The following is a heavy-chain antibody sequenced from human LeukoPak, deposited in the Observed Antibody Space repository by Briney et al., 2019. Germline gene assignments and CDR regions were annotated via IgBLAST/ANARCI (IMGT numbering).Heavy chain of an antibody. V-gene: IGHV4-39*07. J-gene: IGHJ4*02. Sequence: SETLSLTCTVSGGSLSISNYYWGWIRQPPGKGLEWIGSMSYSGRTYYNPSLKTRVTISVDTSKNQFSLKLSSVTAADTAVYYCAREHHTYYYDSSGYSPFDYWGQGTLVIVSS. CDR2: MSYSGRT. CDR3: AREHHTYYYDSSGYSPFDY. D-gene: IGHD3-22*01. CDR1: GGSLSISNYY.